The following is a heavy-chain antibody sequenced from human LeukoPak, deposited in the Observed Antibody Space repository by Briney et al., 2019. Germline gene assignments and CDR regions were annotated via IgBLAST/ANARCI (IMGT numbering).Heavy chain of an antibody. CDR2: INHSGST. Sequence: SETLSLTCAVYGGSFSSYYWSWIRQPPGKGLEWIGEINHSGSTNYNPSLKSRVTISVDTSKNQFSLKLSSVTAADTAVYYCARGKVLWFGELLPFDYWGQGTLVTVSS. J-gene: IGHJ4*02. V-gene: IGHV4-34*01. CDR3: ARGKVLWFGELLPFDY. CDR1: GGSFSSYY. D-gene: IGHD3-10*01.